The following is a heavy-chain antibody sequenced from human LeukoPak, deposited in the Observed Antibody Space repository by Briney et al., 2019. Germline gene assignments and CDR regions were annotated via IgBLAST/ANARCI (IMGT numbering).Heavy chain of an antibody. CDR3: ASRSGFTSVFPFDY. J-gene: IGHJ4*02. D-gene: IGHD3-10*01. V-gene: IGHV1-69*05. Sequence: SVKVSCKASGGTFSSYAISWVRQAPGQGLEWMGRIIPIFGAANYAQKFQGRVTITTDESTSTAYMELSSLRSEDTAVYYCASRSGFTSVFPFDYWGQGTLVTVSS. CDR2: IIPIFGAA. CDR1: GGTFSSYA.